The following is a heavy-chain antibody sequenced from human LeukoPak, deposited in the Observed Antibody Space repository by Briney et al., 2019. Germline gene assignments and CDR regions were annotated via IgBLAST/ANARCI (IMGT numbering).Heavy chain of an antibody. V-gene: IGHV1-2*02. J-gene: IGHJ4*02. CDR1: GYTFSGFH. D-gene: IGHD3-22*01. Sequence: GASVKVSCKTSGYTFSGFHIFWVRQAPGQGLEWMGWINPNSGGTNYAQKFQGRVTMTRDTSISTAYMELSRLRSDDTAVYYCARRAMIVVGPRGGFDYWGQGTLVTVSS. CDR2: INPNSGGT. CDR3: ARRAMIVVGPRGGFDY.